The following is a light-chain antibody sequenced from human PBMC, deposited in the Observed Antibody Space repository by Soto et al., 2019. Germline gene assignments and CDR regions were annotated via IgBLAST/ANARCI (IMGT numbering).Light chain of an antibody. CDR2: GAS. CDR1: QSVSSSY. J-gene: IGKJ3*01. CDR3: QQYGSTPPLFT. V-gene: IGKV3-20*01. Sequence: EIVLTQSPATLSLSPGERATLSCRASQSVSSSYLAWYQQKPGQAPRLLIYGASSRATGIPDRFSGSGSVTDFTLTISRLEPEAFAVYFCQQYGSTPPLFTFGPGTKVDIK.